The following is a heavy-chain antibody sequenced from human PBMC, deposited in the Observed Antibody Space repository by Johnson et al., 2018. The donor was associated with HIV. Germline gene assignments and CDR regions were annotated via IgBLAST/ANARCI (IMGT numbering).Heavy chain of an antibody. V-gene: IGHV3-30*03. J-gene: IGHJ3*02. CDR2: ISYDGSNK. CDR1: GFTFSSYG. CDR3: ATHIVVVIAIRNAFDI. Sequence: QVQLVESGGGVVQPGRSLRLSCAASGFTFSSYGMHWVRQAPGKGLEWVAVISYDGSNKYYADSVKGRFTISRDNSKHTLYLQMNSLRADDTAVYYCATHIVVVIAIRNAFDIWGQGTMVTVSS. D-gene: IGHD2-21*01.